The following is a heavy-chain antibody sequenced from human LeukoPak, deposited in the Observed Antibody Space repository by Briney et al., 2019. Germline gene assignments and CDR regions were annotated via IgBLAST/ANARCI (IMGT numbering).Heavy chain of an antibody. D-gene: IGHD5-12*01. CDR1: GGSISSSSYY. V-gene: IGHV4-39*01. J-gene: IGHJ5*02. CDR3: ARHNLIRGYSGYDRLYNWFDP. CDR2: IYYSGST. Sequence: PSETLSLTCTVSGGSISSSSYYWGWIRQPPGKGLEWIGSIYYSGSTYYNPSLMSRVTISVDTSKNQFSLKLSSVTAADTAVYYCARHNLIRGYSGYDRLYNWFDPWGQGTLVTVSS.